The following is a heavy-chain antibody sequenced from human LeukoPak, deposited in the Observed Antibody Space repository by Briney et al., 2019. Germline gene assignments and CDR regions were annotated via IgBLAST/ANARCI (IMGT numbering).Heavy chain of an antibody. CDR3: ARARSFIAAARIDY. V-gene: IGHV3-21*01. Sequence: GGSLRLSCAASGCTFSSYSMNWVRQAPGKGVEWVSSISSSSSYIYYADSVKGRFTISRDNSKNTLYLQMNSLSADATAVYYCARARSFIAAARIDYWGQGPLVTVSS. D-gene: IGHD6-13*01. J-gene: IGHJ4*02. CDR2: ISSSSSYI. CDR1: GCTFSSYS.